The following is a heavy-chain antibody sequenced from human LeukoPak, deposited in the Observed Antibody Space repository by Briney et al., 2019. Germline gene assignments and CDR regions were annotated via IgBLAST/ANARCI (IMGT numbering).Heavy chain of an antibody. D-gene: IGHD6-13*01. J-gene: IGHJ4*02. Sequence: RGGSLRLSCAASGFTLRDYYTSWIRQAPGRGLEWVSYISNSGSTIYYTDSVKGRFTISRDNAKNPLYLQMNSLRAEDTAVYYCARDGSSWDGVDYWGQGTLVTVSS. CDR3: ARDGSSWDGVDY. V-gene: IGHV3-11*01. CDR2: ISNSGSTI. CDR1: GFTLRDYY.